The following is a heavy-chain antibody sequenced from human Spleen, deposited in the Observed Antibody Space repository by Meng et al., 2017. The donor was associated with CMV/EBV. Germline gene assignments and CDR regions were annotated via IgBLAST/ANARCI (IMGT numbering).Heavy chain of an antibody. Sequence: SGYTFTTYSITWVRQDPGQGLECMGWISAYNGNTNYAQKFQGRVTMTTDTSTSTAYMELRSLRSDDTAVYYCARDWIVVGAPGPFDYWGQGTLVTVSS. J-gene: IGHJ4*02. CDR3: ARDWIVVGAPGPFDY. CDR1: GYTFTTYS. D-gene: IGHD1-26*01. V-gene: IGHV1-18*01. CDR2: ISAYNGNT.